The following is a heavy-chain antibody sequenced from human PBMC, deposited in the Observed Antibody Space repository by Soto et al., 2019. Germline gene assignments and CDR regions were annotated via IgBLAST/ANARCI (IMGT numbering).Heavy chain of an antibody. CDR3: ATDNHYNYDFWSGYYSPLDYYYGMDV. Sequence: PSETLSLTCTVSGGSISSYYWSWIRQPAGKGLEWIGRIYTSGSTNYNPSLKSRVTMSVDTSKNQFSLKLSSVTAADTAVYYCATDNHYNYDFWSGYYSPLDYYYGMDVWGKGPTVTVSS. CDR2: IYTSGST. V-gene: IGHV4-4*07. CDR1: GGSISSYY. D-gene: IGHD3-3*01. J-gene: IGHJ6*04.